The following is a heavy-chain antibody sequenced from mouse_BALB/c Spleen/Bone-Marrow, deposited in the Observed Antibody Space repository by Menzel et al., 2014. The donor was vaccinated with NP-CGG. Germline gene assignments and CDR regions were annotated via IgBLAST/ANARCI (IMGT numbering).Heavy chain of an antibody. CDR1: GFNIKDTY. CDR3: ASHYYGSYGFAY. CDR2: IDPANGNT. Sequence: EVQLHQSGAELVKPGASVKLSCTASGFNIKDTYMHWVKQRPEQGLEWIGRIDPANGNTKYDPKFQGKATITADTSSNTAYLQLSSLTSEDTAVYYCASHYYGSYGFAYWGQGTLVTVSA. J-gene: IGHJ3*01. V-gene: IGHV14-3*02. D-gene: IGHD1-1*01.